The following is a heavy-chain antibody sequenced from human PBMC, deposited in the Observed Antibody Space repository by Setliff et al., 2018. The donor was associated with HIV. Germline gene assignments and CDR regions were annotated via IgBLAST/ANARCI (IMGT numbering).Heavy chain of an antibody. D-gene: IGHD1-1*01. V-gene: IGHV4-61*10. Sequence: PSETLSLTCTVSGGSISSGSYYWSWIRQPAGKGLEWIGHIYSSGSTNYNPSLKSRVTISADTSKNQFSLMLDSVTAADTAVYYCARNSQKGIQPLLLASWGPGTLVTVSS. CDR1: GGSISSGSYY. CDR2: IYSSGST. J-gene: IGHJ4*02. CDR3: ARNSQKGIQPLLLAS.